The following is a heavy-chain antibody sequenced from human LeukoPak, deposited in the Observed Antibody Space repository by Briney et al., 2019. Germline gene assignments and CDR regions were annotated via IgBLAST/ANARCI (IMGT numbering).Heavy chain of an antibody. CDR1: GFTFSTYA. J-gene: IGHJ4*02. CDR3: ARDFPPVLTYYGSGSALDY. V-gene: IGHV3-33*08. D-gene: IGHD3-10*01. Sequence: GGSLRLSCAASGFTFSTYAMCWVRHTPGKGLEWVAVIWYDGSNKYYADSVKGRFTISRDNSKNTLYLQMNSLRAEDTAVYYCARDFPPVLTYYGSGSALDYWGQGTLVTVSS. CDR2: IWYDGSNK.